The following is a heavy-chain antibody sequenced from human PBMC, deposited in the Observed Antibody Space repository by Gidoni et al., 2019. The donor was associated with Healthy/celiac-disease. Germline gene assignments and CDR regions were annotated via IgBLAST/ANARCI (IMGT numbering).Heavy chain of an antibody. CDR3: EKDIASSRIAARRRGHYFDY. Sequence: EVQLLESGGGLVQPGRSMRLSCAASGFTFDDYAMPWVRQSPGKGLEWVSGISWNSGSIGYADSVKGRFTISRDNAKNSLYLQMNSLRAEDTALYYCEKDIASSRIAARRRGHYFDYWGQGTLVTVSS. D-gene: IGHD6-6*01. CDR2: ISWNSGSI. CDR1: GFTFDDYA. J-gene: IGHJ4*02. V-gene: IGHV3-9*01.